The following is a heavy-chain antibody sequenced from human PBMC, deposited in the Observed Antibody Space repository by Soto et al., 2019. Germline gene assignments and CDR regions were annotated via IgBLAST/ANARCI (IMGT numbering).Heavy chain of an antibody. CDR3: ARDLLDIVVGGYYYYYGMDV. J-gene: IGHJ6*02. CDR1: GFTFSSYG. CDR2: IWYDGSNK. Sequence: GGSLRLSCAASGFTFSSYGMHWVRQAQGKGLEWVAVIWYDGSNKYYADSVKGRFTISRDNSKNTLYLQMNSLRAEDTAVYYCARDLLDIVVGGYYYYYGMDVWGQGTTVTVSS. V-gene: IGHV3-33*01. D-gene: IGHD2-15*01.